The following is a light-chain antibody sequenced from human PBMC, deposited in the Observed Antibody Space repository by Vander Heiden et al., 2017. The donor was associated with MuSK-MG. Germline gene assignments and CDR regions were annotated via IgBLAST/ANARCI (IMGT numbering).Light chain of an antibody. V-gene: IGKV1-9*01. CDR1: QGIRSD. J-gene: IGKJ4*01. CDR3: QQLNSYPLT. CDR2: LAS. Sequence: DIQLTQSPSFLSASVGDRVTITCRAGQGIRSDLAWYRQKPGKAPKLLIYLASTLQSGVPSRFSGSGSGAEFTLRISSLQPEDFATYYCQQLNSYPLTFGGGTKVEIK.